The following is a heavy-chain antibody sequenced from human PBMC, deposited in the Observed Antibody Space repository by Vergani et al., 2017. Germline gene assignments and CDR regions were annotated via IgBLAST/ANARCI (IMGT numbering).Heavy chain of an antibody. V-gene: IGHV1-2*02. CDR3: ARDPSIAVGGNWFDP. J-gene: IGHJ5*02. CDR1: GYTFTGYY. Sequence: QVQLVQSGAEVKKPGASVKVSCKASGYTFTGYYMHWVRQAPGQGLEWMGWINPNSGGTNYAQKLQGRVTMTTDTSTSTAYMELRSLRSDDTAVYYCARDPSIAVGGNWFDPWGQGTLVTVSS. D-gene: IGHD6-19*01. CDR2: INPNSGGT.